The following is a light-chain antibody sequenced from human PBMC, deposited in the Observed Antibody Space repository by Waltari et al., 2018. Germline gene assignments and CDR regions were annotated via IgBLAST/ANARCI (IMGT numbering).Light chain of an antibody. CDR1: SSDVGNYKR. CDR3: SSYAGSSKGV. V-gene: IGLV2-23*02. Sequence: QSALTQPSSVSGSPGQSITISCTGTSSDVGNYKRVSWYQQHPGKAPKLMIYAVSKRPSGVSDRFSGSKSGDMASLTISGLQPEDEAEYFCSSYAGSSKGVFGGWTKVTVL. J-gene: IGLJ2*01. CDR2: AVS.